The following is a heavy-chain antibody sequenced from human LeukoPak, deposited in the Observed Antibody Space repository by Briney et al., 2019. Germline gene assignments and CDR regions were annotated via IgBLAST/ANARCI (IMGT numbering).Heavy chain of an antibody. CDR2: INSDGSIT. D-gene: IGHD5-24*01. V-gene: IGHV3-74*01. J-gene: IGHJ4*02. Sequence: PGGSLRLSCAASGFTFTTYWMHWVRQAPGKGLVWVSHINSDGSITSYADSVKGRFTISRDNAKNTLYLQMNGLRAEDTAVYYCAKRGMAFDYWGQGTLVTVSS. CDR3: AKRGMAFDY. CDR1: GFTFTTYW.